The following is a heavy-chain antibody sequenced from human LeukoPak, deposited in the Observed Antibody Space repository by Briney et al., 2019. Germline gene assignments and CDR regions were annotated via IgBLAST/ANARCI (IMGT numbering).Heavy chain of an antibody. CDR1: GFTFSSYA. CDR3: ATLNTPFDY. Sequence: GGSLRLSCAASGFTFSSYAMSWVRQAPGKGLEWVSSISSSGGNTYYAGSVRGRFTISRDNSKNTLYLQMSSLRAEDTAVYFCATLNTPFDYWGQGILVTVPS. D-gene: IGHD2-15*01. J-gene: IGHJ4*02. CDR2: ISSSGGNT. V-gene: IGHV3-23*01.